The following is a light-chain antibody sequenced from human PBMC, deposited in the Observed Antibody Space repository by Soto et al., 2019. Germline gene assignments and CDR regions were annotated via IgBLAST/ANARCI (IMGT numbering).Light chain of an antibody. CDR1: QSVRSN. CDR2: DAS. V-gene: IGKV3-15*01. CDR3: HQYNNWLALT. J-gene: IGKJ4*01. Sequence: EIVMTQSPATLSVSPGERATLSCRASQSVRSNLAWYQQKPGQAPRLLIYDASTRATGIPVRFRGSGSGTEFTLTISSLQSEDSAVYYCHQYNNWLALTFGGGTKVDI.